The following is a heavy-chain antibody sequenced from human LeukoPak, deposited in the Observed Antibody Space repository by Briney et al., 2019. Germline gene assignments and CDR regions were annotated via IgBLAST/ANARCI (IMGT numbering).Heavy chain of an antibody. Sequence: WASVKVSCKASGGTFSSYAISWVRQAPGQGLEWMGGIIPIFGTANYAQKFQGRVTITADESTSTAYMELSSLRSEDTAVYYCARGQVVPAATGWFGEFDYWGQGTLVTVSS. D-gene: IGHD2-2*01. J-gene: IGHJ4*02. V-gene: IGHV1-69*13. CDR1: GGTFSSYA. CDR3: ARGQVVPAATGWFGEFDY. CDR2: IIPIFGTA.